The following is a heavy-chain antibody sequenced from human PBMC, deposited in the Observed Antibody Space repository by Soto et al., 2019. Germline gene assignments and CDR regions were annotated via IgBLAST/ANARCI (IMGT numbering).Heavy chain of an antibody. CDR3: AYRPQVTVTTYYFES. CDR2: LYWGDDK. J-gene: IGHJ4*02. CDR1: GFSLSTSGVG. D-gene: IGHD4-17*01. V-gene: IGHV2-5*02. Sequence: QITLKESGPTLVKPTQTLTLTCNLSGFSLSTSGVGVGWFRQPPGKALGWLALLYWGDDKRYRPSLKNRLTVTKDTSEHQVVLTMTNLDPVDTATYFCAYRPQVTVTTYYFESWAQGTQVTVSS.